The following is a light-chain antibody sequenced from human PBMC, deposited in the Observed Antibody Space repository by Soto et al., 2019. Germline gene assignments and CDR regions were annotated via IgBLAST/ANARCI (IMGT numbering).Light chain of an antibody. Sequence: EIVLTQSPGTLSLSPGERATLSCRASQSVSSNYLAWYQQKPRQAPRLLIYGASSRATGIPDRFSGSGSGTAFTLTIRRLEPEDFAVYYCQQYGRSPLTFGGGTKVDIK. V-gene: IGKV3-20*01. CDR2: GAS. CDR1: QSVSSNY. J-gene: IGKJ4*01. CDR3: QQYGRSPLT.